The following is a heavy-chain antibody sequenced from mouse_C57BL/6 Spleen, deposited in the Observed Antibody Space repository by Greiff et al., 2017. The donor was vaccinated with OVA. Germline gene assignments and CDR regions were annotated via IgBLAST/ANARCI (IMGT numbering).Heavy chain of an antibody. D-gene: IGHD1-1*01. CDR3: ARSGYYGSRAMDY. CDR2: INPSNGGT. V-gene: IGHV1-53*01. CDR1: GYTFTSYW. Sequence: QVQLKQPGTELVKPGASVKLSCKASGYTFTSYWMHWVKQRPGQGLEWIGNINPSNGGTNYNEKFKSKATLTVDKSSSTAYMQLSSLTSEDSAVYYCARSGYYGSRAMDYWGQGTSVTVSS. J-gene: IGHJ4*01.